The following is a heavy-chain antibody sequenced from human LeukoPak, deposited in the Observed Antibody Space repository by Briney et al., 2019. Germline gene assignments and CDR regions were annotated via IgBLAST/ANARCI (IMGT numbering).Heavy chain of an antibody. Sequence: GGSLRLSCAASGFTFSSYAMSWVRQAPGKGLEWVSAISGSGGSTYYADSVKGRFTIYRDNSKNTLYLQMNSLRAEDTAVYYCAKVPREMYCTNGVCYSYYDYWGQGTLVTVSS. CDR3: AKVPREMYCTNGVCYSYYDY. CDR2: ISGSGGST. J-gene: IGHJ4*02. D-gene: IGHD2-8*01. V-gene: IGHV3-23*01. CDR1: GFTFSSYA.